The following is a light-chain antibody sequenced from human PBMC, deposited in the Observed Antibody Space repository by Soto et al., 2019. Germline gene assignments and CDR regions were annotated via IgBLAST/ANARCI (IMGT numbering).Light chain of an antibody. J-gene: IGKJ4*01. CDR2: LGS. Sequence: DIVMTQSPHAQPVTPGEPASNSCRSSQSLLHSNGYNYLDWYLQKPGQSPQLLIYLGSNRASGVPDRFSGSGSGTDITLEISRVEAEDVGVYYCMQALQTPLTFGGGTKVEIK. CDR3: MQALQTPLT. V-gene: IGKV2-28*01. CDR1: QSLLHSNGYNY.